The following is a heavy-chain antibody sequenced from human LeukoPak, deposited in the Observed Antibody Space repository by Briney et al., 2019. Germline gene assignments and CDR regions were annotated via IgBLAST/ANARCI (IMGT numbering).Heavy chain of an antibody. CDR3: ARRYCSSTSCYTPYYYGMDV. Sequence: ASVKVSCKASGYTFTSYGISWVRQAPGQGLEWMGWISAYNGNTNYAQKLQGRVTMTTDTSTSTAYMELRSLRSDDTAVYYCARRYCSSTSCYTPYYYGMDVWGQGTTVTVSS. CDR1: GYTFTSYG. J-gene: IGHJ6*02. D-gene: IGHD2-2*02. CDR2: ISAYNGNT. V-gene: IGHV1-18*04.